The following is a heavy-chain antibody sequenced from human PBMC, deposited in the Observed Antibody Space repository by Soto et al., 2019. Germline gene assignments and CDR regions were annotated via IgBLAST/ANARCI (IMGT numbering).Heavy chain of an antibody. Sequence: EVQLVESGGGLVQPGGSLRLSCVVSGLTFSIYWMSWVRQAPGKGLEWVANINQDGSESYYVDSVKGRFTISRDNAKNSLYLQMTSLRAEDTAVYYCARPARECSSPGCANWGQGTLVTVSS. J-gene: IGHJ4*02. CDR3: ARPARECSSPGCAN. V-gene: IGHV3-7*01. CDR1: GLTFSIYW. CDR2: INQDGSES. D-gene: IGHD2-2*01.